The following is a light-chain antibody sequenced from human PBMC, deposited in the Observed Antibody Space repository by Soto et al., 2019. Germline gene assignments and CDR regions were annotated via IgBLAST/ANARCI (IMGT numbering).Light chain of an antibody. J-gene: IGKJ1*01. CDR3: TQGTHWPRT. V-gene: IGKV2-30*01. CDR2: RVS. Sequence: DVVLTQSPLSLPVNFGQPASISCRSSKSLVYSDGNTHLSWFHQRPGQSPRRISYRVSSRDSGVPDSFSGSGSGTDFTLEISRVEAEDVGIYFCTQGTHWPRTFGQGTKVEVK. CDR1: KSLVYSDGNTH.